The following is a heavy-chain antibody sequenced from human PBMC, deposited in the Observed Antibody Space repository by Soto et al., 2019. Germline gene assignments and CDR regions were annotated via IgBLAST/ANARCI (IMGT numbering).Heavy chain of an antibody. CDR3: AKDTGAVAAYYFDY. J-gene: IGHJ4*02. V-gene: IGHV3-9*01. Sequence: EVQLVESGGGLVQPGRSLRLSCAASGFTFDDYAMHWVRQAPGKGLEWVSGISWNSGSIGYADSVKGRFTISRDNAKNSLYLQMNSLRAEDTALYYCAKDTGAVAAYYFDYWGQGTLVTVSS. CDR2: ISWNSGSI. CDR1: GFTFDDYA. D-gene: IGHD6-19*01.